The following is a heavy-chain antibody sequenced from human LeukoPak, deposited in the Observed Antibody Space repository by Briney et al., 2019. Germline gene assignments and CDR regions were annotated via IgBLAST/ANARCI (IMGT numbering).Heavy chain of an antibody. CDR2: IETDGDQK. CDR3: ARDIPSGFYTPDY. CDR1: GFTFSDYW. D-gene: IGHD5-12*01. Sequence: GGSLRLSCVASGFTFSDYWMSWVRQAPGMDLEWVANIETDGDQKNYVDSVKGRFTISRDNARNSLYLQMRSLRVEDTAVHYCARDIPSGFYTPDYWGRGTLVTVSS. J-gene: IGHJ4*02. V-gene: IGHV3-7*01.